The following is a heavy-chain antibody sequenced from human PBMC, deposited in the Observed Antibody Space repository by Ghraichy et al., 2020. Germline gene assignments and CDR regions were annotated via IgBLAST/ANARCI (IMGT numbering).Heavy chain of an antibody. D-gene: IGHD2-15*01. Sequence: SCAASGFTFSSYSMNWVRQAPGKGLEWVSYIGSGGSSTYYADSVKGRFTISRDNAKNSVYLDMNSLRAEDTALYYCVRDGCSGRTCTFYNWGQGALVTVSS. CDR1: GFTFSSYS. CDR2: IGSGGSST. CDR3: VRDGCSGRTCTFYN. V-gene: IGHV3-48*04. J-gene: IGHJ4*02.